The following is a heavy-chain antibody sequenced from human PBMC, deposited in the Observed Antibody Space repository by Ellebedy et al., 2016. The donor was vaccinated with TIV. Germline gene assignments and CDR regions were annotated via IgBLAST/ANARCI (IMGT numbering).Heavy chain of an antibody. D-gene: IGHD5-24*01. V-gene: IGHV3-66*01. Sequence: GGSLRLSCAASGFTVNTNYMTWVRQAPGKGLEWVSLIYSDGSTSYADSGKGRFTISSDSSKNALYLQMHSLRAEDTAIYYCVIEMNTGYFDYWGQGVLVTVSS. CDR1: GFTVNTNY. CDR2: IYSDGST. J-gene: IGHJ4*02. CDR3: VIEMNTGYFDY.